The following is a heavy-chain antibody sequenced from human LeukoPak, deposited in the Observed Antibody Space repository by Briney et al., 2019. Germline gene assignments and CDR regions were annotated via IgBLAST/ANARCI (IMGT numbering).Heavy chain of an antibody. D-gene: IGHD3-16*01. CDR3: ARGGGLDV. Sequence: GVSLRLSCAASGFTFDNYWMNWARQAPGKGLEWVASINHNGNVNYYVDSVKGRFTISRDNAKNSLYLQMSNLRAEDTAVYFCARGGGLDVWGQGATVTVSS. J-gene: IGHJ6*02. CDR2: INHNGNVN. V-gene: IGHV3-7*03. CDR1: GFTFDNYW.